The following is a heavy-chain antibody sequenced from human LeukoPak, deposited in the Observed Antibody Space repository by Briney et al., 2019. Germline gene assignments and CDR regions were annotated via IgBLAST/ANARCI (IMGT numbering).Heavy chain of an antibody. Sequence: ASVKVSCKASGYTFSHYGFSWVRQAPGQGLEWMGWISAYNGDTNYAQKFQGRLTITTDTSTSTACMELRSLRSDDTAVYYCARQLRWNEYYFDYWGQGSLVTVSS. CDR3: ARQLRWNEYYFDY. D-gene: IGHD1-1*01. CDR2: ISAYNGDT. J-gene: IGHJ4*02. V-gene: IGHV1-18*01. CDR1: GYTFSHYG.